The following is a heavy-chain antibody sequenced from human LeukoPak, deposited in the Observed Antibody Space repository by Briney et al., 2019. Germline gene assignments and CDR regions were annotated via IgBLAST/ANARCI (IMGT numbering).Heavy chain of an antibody. CDR1: GFTFSSYG. Sequence: PGRSLRLSCAASGFTFSSYGMHWVRQAPGKGLEWVAVIWYDGSNKYYADSVKGRFTISRDNSKNTLYLQMNSLRAEDTAAYYCARGDAIPLDYWGQGTLVTVSS. CDR2: IWYDGSNK. V-gene: IGHV3-33*01. J-gene: IGHJ4*02. CDR3: ARGDAIPLDY.